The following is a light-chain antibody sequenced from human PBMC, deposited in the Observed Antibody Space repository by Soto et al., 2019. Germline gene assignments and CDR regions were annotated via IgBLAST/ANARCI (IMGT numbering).Light chain of an antibody. CDR3: QQYNNWPLT. Sequence: EIVMTQSPATLSVSPGERATLSCRASQSVGNNLAWYQQKPGQAPRLLIYGTSARATGIPARFSGSGSGTDFTLTISSLQSEDFAVYYCQQYNNWPLTFGGGTKVDIK. CDR1: QSVGNN. CDR2: GTS. V-gene: IGKV3-15*01. J-gene: IGKJ4*01.